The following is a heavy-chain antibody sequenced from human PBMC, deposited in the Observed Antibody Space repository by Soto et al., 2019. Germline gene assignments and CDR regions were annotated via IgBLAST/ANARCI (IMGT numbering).Heavy chain of an antibody. V-gene: IGHV4-30-4*01. CDR1: GGSISSGDYY. CDR2: IYYSGST. J-gene: IGHJ4*02. D-gene: IGHD4-17*01. CDR3: ARVGDDYGDSPYFDY. Sequence: QVQLQESGPGLVKPSQTLSLTCTVSGGSISSGDYYWRWIRQPPGKGLEWIGYIYYSGSTYYNPSLKSRVTIAVDTSKNQFSLKLSSVTAADTAGYYCARVGDDYGDSPYFDYWGQGTLLTVSS.